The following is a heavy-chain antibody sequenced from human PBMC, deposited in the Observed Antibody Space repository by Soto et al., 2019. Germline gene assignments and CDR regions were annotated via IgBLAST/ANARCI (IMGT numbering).Heavy chain of an antibody. CDR1: GFSLTTSRVS. J-gene: IGHJ5*02. CDR3: GHRDGFGELDA. V-gene: IGHV2-5*02. Sequence: QITLKESGPTLVKPTQTLTMTCTISGFSLTTSRVSVGWIGQPPGKALKWLALIYWDDDKRYTQSLKSRLTITKDTSRNPVVLTMTNMDPGDTATCFCGHRDGFGELDAWGQVTLFTVSS. CDR2: IYWDDDK. D-gene: IGHD3-10*01.